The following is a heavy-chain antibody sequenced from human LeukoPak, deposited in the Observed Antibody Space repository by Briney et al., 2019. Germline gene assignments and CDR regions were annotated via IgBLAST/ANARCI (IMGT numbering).Heavy chain of an antibody. J-gene: IGHJ5*02. D-gene: IGHD3-16*02. CDR2: MDPNSGNT. CDR3: ARGENGVWGSYRKNWFDP. Sequence: ASVKVSCRASGNTFTTYAINWVRQATGQGLEWMGWMDPNSGNTGYAQKLPGRVTMTTDTSTSTAYMELRSLRSDDTAVYYCARGENGVWGSYRKNWFDPWGQGTLVTVSS. V-gene: IGHV1-8*02. CDR1: GNTFTTYA.